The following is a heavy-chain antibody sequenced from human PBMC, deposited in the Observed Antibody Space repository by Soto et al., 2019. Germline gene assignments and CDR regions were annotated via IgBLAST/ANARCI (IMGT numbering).Heavy chain of an antibody. V-gene: IGHV5-51*01. CDR2: IYPGDSDT. CDR1: GYSFNDYW. CDR3: ARGGVLGSTKSYFDY. J-gene: IGHJ4*02. Sequence: GASLKISXKGSGYSFNDYWIGWVRQMPGKGLEWMGIIYPGDSDTRYSPSFQGQVTISADRSVSTAYVQWSSLKASDSAIYYCARGGVLGSTKSYFDYWGRGTLVTVSS. D-gene: IGHD1-26*01.